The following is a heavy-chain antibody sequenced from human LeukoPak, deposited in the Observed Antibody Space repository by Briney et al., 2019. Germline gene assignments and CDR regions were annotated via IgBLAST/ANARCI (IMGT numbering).Heavy chain of an antibody. J-gene: IGHJ1*01. CDR1: GFTFSSYS. CDR2: ISSSSRHI. D-gene: IGHD4-17*01. Sequence: GGSLRLSCAASGFTFSSYSMNWVRQAPGKGLESVSSISSSSRHIYYADSVKGRFTIFRDDAKNSLFLQMDSLRVEDTAMYYCVRDFSTVTTAYLHHWGQGTLLTVSS. V-gene: IGHV3-21*04. CDR3: VRDFSTVTTAYLHH.